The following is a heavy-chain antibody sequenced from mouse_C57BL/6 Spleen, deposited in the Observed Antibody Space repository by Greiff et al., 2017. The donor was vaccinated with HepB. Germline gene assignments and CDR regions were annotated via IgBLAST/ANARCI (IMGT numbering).Heavy chain of an antibody. CDR2: IHPNSGST. Sequence: QVQLQQPGAELVKPGASVKLSCKASGYTFTSYWMHWVKQRPGQGLEWIGMIHPNSGSTNYNEKFKSKATLTVDKSSSTAYMQLSSLTSEDSAVYYCARALLRSYFDVWGTGTTVTVSS. D-gene: IGHD1-1*01. J-gene: IGHJ1*03. CDR1: GYTFTSYW. V-gene: IGHV1-64*01. CDR3: ARALLRSYFDV.